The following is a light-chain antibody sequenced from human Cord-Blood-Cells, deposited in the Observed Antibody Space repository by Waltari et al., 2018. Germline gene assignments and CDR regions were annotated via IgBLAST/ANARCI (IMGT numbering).Light chain of an antibody. V-gene: IGLV3-1*01. J-gene: IGLJ2*01. CDR1: KLGDKY. CDR2: QDS. CDR3: QAWDSSTVV. Sequence: SYELTQPPSVSVSPGQTASITCSGDKLGDKYACWYQQKTGQSPVLVIYQDSKRPSGIPERFSGSNSGNTATLTISGTQAMDEADYYGQAWDSSTVVFGGGTKLTVL.